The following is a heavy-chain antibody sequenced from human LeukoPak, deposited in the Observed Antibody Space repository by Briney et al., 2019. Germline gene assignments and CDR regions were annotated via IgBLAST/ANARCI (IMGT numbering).Heavy chain of an antibody. D-gene: IGHD6-6*01. Sequence: GESQKISCTGFGYIFATYSIAWVRQIPGKGLELIGIISPGDSDTRYSPSFQGQVTISADKSISTAYLQWSSLKASDNAIYYCARRATSAEYFQHWGQGTLVSVSS. CDR2: ISPGDSDT. CDR3: ARRATSAEYFQH. V-gene: IGHV5-51*01. J-gene: IGHJ1*01. CDR1: GYIFATYS.